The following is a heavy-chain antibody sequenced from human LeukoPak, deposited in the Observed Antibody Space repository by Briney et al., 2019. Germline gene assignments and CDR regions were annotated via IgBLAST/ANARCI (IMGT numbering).Heavy chain of an antibody. J-gene: IGHJ4*02. CDR1: GFTFSSYS. CDR3: AVGALPDYDY. V-gene: IGHV3-21*01. D-gene: IGHD1-26*01. CDR2: ISSSSSCI. Sequence: PGGSLRLSCAAPGFTFSSYSMNWVRQAPGKGLEWVSSISSSSSCIYYADSVKGRFTISRDNAKNSLYLQMNSLSAEDTAVYYCAVGALPDYDYWGQGTLVTVSS.